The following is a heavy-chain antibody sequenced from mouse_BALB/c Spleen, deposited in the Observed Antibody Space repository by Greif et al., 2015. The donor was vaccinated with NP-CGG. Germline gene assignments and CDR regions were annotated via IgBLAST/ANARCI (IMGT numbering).Heavy chain of an antibody. CDR1: SFNINDTY. CDR3: ARSGGGGPWFAY. CDR2: IDPANGHT. V-gene: IGHV14-3*02. D-gene: IGHD1-1*02. J-gene: IGHJ3*01. Sequence: EVKLMESGAELVKPGASVKLSCTASSFNINDTYMNWVKQKPEQGLEWIGRIDPANGHTKYDPQFQGKTTITADTSSNSSYLQLSRPTSEASAVYYCARSGGGGPWFAYWGQGTLVTVSA.